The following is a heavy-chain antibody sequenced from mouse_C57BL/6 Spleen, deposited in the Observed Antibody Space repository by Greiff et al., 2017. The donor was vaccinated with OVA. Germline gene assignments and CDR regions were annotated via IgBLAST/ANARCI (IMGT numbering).Heavy chain of an antibody. CDR1: GFTFSSYA. Sequence: EVMLVESGEGLVKPGGSLKLSCAASGFTFSSYAMSWVRQTPEKRLEWVAYISSGGDYIYYADTVKGRFTTSRDNARNTLYLQMSSLKYEDTAMYYCTRDFPTVVGDYWGQGTTLTVSS. CDR3: TRDFPTVVGDY. CDR2: ISSGGDYI. V-gene: IGHV5-9-1*02. J-gene: IGHJ2*01. D-gene: IGHD1-1*01.